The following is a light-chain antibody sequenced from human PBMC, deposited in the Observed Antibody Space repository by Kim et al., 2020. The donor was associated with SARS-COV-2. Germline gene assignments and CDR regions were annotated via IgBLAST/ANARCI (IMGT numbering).Light chain of an antibody. CDR1: PSVLYVSNNKNY. V-gene: IGKV4-1*01. Sequence: ATIKCKPRPSVLYVSNNKNYLAWYEQKPGQPPKLLIYWASTRESGVPDRFSGSGSGTDFTLTISSLQAEDVAVYYCQQYYSTPWTFGQGTKVDIK. CDR2: WAS. CDR3: QQYYSTPWT. J-gene: IGKJ1*01.